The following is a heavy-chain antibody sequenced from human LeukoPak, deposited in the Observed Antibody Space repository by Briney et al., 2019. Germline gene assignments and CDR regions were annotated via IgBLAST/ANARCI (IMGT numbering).Heavy chain of an antibody. V-gene: IGHV3-53*01. CDR3: GKDPNGDYVGAFDF. CDR1: GFSVSTTY. CDR2: IYGDTEI. D-gene: IGHD4-17*01. Sequence: GGSLRLSCTTSGFSVSTTYMTWVRQAPGKGLEWVSSIYGDTEIHYADSVKGRCTISRDNSRNTVYLQMNSLRAEDTALYFCGKDPNGDYVGAFDFWGPGTMVTVSS. J-gene: IGHJ3*01.